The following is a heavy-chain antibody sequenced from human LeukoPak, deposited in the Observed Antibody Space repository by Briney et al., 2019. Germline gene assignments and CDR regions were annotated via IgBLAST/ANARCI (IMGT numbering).Heavy chain of an antibody. CDR1: GFTFSSYS. D-gene: IGHD6-19*01. J-gene: IGHJ4*02. Sequence: PGGSLRLSCAASGFTFSSYSMNWVRQAPGKGLEWVSSISSSSSYIYYADSVKGRFTISRDNAKNSLYLQMNGLRAEDTAVYYCARGTIAVAQKNFDYWGQGTLVTVSS. CDR3: ARGTIAVAQKNFDY. V-gene: IGHV3-21*01. CDR2: ISSSSSYI.